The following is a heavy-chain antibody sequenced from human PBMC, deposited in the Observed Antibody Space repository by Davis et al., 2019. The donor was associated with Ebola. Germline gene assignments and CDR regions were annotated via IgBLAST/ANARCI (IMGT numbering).Heavy chain of an antibody. CDR3: ARSPFAPHSSPNWFDP. D-gene: IGHD6-13*01. CDR1: GYTFTSYD. J-gene: IGHJ5*02. Sequence: ASVKVSCKASGYTFTSYDINWVRQATGQGLEWMGWMNPNSGNTGYAQKFQGRVTITRDTSASTAYMELSSLRSEDTAVYYCARSPFAPHSSPNWFDPWGQGTLVTVSS. V-gene: IGHV1-8*01. CDR2: MNPNSGNT.